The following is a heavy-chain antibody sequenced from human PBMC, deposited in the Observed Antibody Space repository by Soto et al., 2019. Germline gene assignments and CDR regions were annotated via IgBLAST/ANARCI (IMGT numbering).Heavy chain of an antibody. CDR2: ISSSSSTI. D-gene: IGHD3-16*01. CDR3: ARRTLSDY. CDR1: GFTFSSYS. J-gene: IGHJ4*02. Sequence: GGSLRLSXAASGFTFSSYSMNWVRQAPGKGLEWVSYISSSSSTIYYADSVKGRFTISRDNAKNSLYLQMNSLRAEDTAVYYCARRTLSDYWGQGTLVTVSS. V-gene: IGHV3-48*01.